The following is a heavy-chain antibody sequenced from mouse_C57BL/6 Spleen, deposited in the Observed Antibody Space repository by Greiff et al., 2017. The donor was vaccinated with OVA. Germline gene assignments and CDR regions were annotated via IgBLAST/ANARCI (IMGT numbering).Heavy chain of an antibody. V-gene: IGHV5-6*01. Sequence: VHLVESGGDLVKPGGSLKLSCAASGFTFSSYGMSWVRQTPDKRLEWVATLSSGGSYHYYPDSVTGRFTISRDNAKNTLYLQMSSLKSEDTAMYYCARETYYINYSAMDYWGQGTSVTVSS. CDR1: GFTFSSYG. CDR3: ARETYYINYSAMDY. CDR2: LSSGGSYH. D-gene: IGHD2-5*01. J-gene: IGHJ4*01.